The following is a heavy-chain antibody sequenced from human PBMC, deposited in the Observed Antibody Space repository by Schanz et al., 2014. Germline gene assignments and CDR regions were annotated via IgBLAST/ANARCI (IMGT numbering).Heavy chain of an antibody. CDR2: ISNNGDST. D-gene: IGHD5-18*01. J-gene: IGHJ2*01. Sequence: VQLVESGGGVVQPGGSLRLSCSASGFTFSTFAMHWVRQAPGKGLEYISAISNNGDSTYYADSVKDRFTISRDNSKNTLFLQMSSLRVDDMAVYYCGRAGTGMAGWYFELWGRGTLVTVSS. CDR3: GRAGTGMAGWYFEL. V-gene: IGHV3-64D*06. CDR1: GFTFSTFA.